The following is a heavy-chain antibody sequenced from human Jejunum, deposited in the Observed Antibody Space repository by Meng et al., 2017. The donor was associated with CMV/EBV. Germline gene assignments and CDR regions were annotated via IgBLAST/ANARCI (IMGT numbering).Heavy chain of an antibody. D-gene: IGHD3/OR15-3a*01. CDR1: GFCFSGNW. V-gene: IGHV3-74*01. J-gene: IGHJ2*01. Sequence: AIGFCFSGNWVHWVRQAPGKGLVWVSRISNDGFRTDYADSVKGRFTISRDNAKNTLYLQMNSLRAEDTAVYYCAASGLGVDWYFDLWGRGTLVTVSS. CDR3: AASGLGVDWYFDL. CDR2: ISNDGFRT.